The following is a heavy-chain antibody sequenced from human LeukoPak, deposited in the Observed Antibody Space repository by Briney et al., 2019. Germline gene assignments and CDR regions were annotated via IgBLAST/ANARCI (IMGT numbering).Heavy chain of an antibody. J-gene: IGHJ4*02. Sequence: ASVKVSCKASGYTFTGYYMHWVRQAPGQGLEWMGWINPNSGGTNYAQKFQGRVTMTRDTSISTAYMEPSRLRSDDTAVYYCARVRAAAGTFDYWGQGTLVTVSS. CDR3: ARVRAAAGTFDY. CDR1: GYTFTGYY. V-gene: IGHV1-2*02. CDR2: INPNSGGT. D-gene: IGHD6-13*01.